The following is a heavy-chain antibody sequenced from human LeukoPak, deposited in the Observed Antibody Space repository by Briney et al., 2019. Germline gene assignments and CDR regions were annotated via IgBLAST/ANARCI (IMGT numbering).Heavy chain of an antibody. V-gene: IGHV5-51*01. CDR1: GYSFTSYW. CDR3: ARSGYTCSGGSCYSSPLDY. Sequence: GESLKISCKGSGYSFTSYWSGWVRQMHGKGLEWMGIIYPGDSDTRYSPSFQGQVTISADKSISTAYLQWSSLKASDTAMYYCARSGYTCSGGSCYSSPLDYWGQGTLVTVSS. D-gene: IGHD2-15*01. J-gene: IGHJ4*02. CDR2: IYPGDSDT.